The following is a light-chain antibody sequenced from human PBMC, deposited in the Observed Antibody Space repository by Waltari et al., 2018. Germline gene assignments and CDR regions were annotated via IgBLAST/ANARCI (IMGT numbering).Light chain of an antibody. CDR3: CSYAGNPPSYV. Sequence: QSALTQPASVSGSPGQSITITCTGTSGDVGSYNLASWYQQHPGKAPELLIYEVTKRPSGVSNRFSGSKSGNTASLTISGLQAEDEADYYCCSYAGNPPSYVFGTGTEVTVL. J-gene: IGLJ1*01. V-gene: IGLV2-23*02. CDR2: EVT. CDR1: SGDVGSYNL.